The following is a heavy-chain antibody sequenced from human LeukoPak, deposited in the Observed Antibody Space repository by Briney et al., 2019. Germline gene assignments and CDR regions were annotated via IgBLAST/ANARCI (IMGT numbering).Heavy chain of an antibody. D-gene: IGHD1-14*01. Sequence: GGSLRLSCVAPGVGGGSNYMSWVRQAPGKGLEWVSLIYSGGAIRYADSVKGRFTISRDSSKNTLFLQMNDLTVEDTARYYCARRPGNWGQGILVTVSS. V-gene: IGHV3-53*01. CDR2: IYSGGAI. CDR3: ARRPGN. CDR1: GVGGGSNY. J-gene: IGHJ4*02.